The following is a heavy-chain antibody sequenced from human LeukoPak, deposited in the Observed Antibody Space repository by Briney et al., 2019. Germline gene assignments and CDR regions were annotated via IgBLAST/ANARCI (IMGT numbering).Heavy chain of an antibody. V-gene: IGHV4-59*12. CDR2: IYYSGST. CDR1: GGSISSYY. J-gene: IGHJ3*02. CDR3: AREGGNSGFDI. Sequence: SETLSLTCTVSGGSISSYYWSWIRQPPGKGLEWIGYIYYSGSTNYNPSLKSRVTISVDTSKNQFSLKLSSVTAADTAVYYCAREGGNSGFDIWGQGTMVTVSS. D-gene: IGHD4-23*01.